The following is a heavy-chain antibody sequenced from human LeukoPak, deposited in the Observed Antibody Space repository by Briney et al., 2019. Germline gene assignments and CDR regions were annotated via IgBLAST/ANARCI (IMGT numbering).Heavy chain of an antibody. CDR3: ARAENRSDSIFDY. D-gene: IGHD4-11*01. J-gene: IGHJ4*02. V-gene: IGHV1-2*02. CDR2: INPNSGGT. CDR1: GYTFTGYC. Sequence: SVKVSCKASGYTFTGYCMHWVRQAPGQGLEWMGWINPNSGGTNYAQKFQGRVTMTRDTSISTAYMELSRLRSDDTAVYYCARAENRSDSIFDYWGQGTLVTVSS.